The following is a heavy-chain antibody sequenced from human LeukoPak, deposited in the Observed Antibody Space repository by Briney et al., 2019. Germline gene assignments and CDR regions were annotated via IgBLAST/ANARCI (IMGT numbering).Heavy chain of an antibody. CDR3: AKVHMPNWGTGYFDY. CDR2: ISYDGSDK. D-gene: IGHD7-27*01. CDR1: GFIFTSYG. V-gene: IGHV3-30*18. Sequence: GGSLRLSCTASGFIFTSYGMHWVRQVPGKGLEWVAGISYDGSDKWYEYSVKGRFTISRDNSKNTVYLQMNSLRAEDTAVYFCAKVHMPNWGTGYFDYWGQGTLVTVSS. J-gene: IGHJ4*02.